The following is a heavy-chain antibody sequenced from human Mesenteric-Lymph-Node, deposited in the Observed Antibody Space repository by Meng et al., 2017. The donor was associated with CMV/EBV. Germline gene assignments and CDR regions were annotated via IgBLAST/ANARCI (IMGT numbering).Heavy chain of an antibody. D-gene: IGHD2-2*01. V-gene: IGHV4-38-2*02. CDR1: GYSISSGYY. CDR3: ARDGVNMPRVIHYYYGMDV. CDR2: IYHSGST. Sequence: GSLRLSCTVSGYSISSGYYWGWIRQPPGKGLEWIGSIYHSGSTYYNPSLKSRVTISVDTSKNQFSLKLSSVTAADTAVYYCARDGVNMPRVIHYYYGMDVWGQGTTVTVSS. J-gene: IGHJ6*02.